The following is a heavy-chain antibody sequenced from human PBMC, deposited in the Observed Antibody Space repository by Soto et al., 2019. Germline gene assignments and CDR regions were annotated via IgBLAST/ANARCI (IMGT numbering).Heavy chain of an antibody. V-gene: IGHV3-33*01. CDR1: GFTFSSYG. CDR3: VGRGNQNWGDY. Sequence: QVQLVESGGGVVQPGRSLRLSCAASGFTFSSYGMHWVRQAPGKGLEWVSSIWYDGNKKYYADSVKGRFTISRDNSRNTLFLQMNSLRAEDTALYYCVGRGNQNWGDYWGQGTQVTVS. CDR2: IWYDGNKK. J-gene: IGHJ4*02. D-gene: IGHD7-27*01.